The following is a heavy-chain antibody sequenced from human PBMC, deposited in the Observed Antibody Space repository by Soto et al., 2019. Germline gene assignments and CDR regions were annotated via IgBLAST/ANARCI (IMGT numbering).Heavy chain of an antibody. CDR1: GFSLGTSPMG. D-gene: IGHD6-13*01. V-gene: IGHV2-5*02. CDR2: IFWDDDK. Sequence: SGPTLVNPTHTLTLTCTFSGFSLGTSPMGVGWIRQPPGKALEWLGLIFWDDDKRYRPSLQRRLTITKDTSKNQVVLKMTDMDPVDTATYYCIHTDDIFGAAGTDYWGQGALVTVSS. CDR3: IHTDDIFGAAGTDY. J-gene: IGHJ4*02.